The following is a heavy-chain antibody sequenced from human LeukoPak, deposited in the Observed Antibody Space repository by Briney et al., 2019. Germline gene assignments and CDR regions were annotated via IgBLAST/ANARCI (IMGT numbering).Heavy chain of an antibody. J-gene: IGHJ4*02. CDR1: GFTFSSYS. V-gene: IGHV3-48*01. CDR2: ISSSSSTI. Sequence: PGGSLRLSCAASGFTFSSYSMNWVRQAPGKGLEWVSYISSSSSTIYYADSVKGRFTISRDNAKNSLYLQMNSLRAEDTAVYYCARARFLEWLVPLDYWGQGTLVTVSS. CDR3: ARARFLEWLVPLDY. D-gene: IGHD3-3*01.